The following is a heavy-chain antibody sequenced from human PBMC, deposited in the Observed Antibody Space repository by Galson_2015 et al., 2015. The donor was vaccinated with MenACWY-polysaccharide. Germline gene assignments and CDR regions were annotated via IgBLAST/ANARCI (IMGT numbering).Heavy chain of an antibody. V-gene: IGHV4-59*01. CDR2: IYYSGSA. CDR1: GGSISSSY. J-gene: IGHJ5*02. Sequence: ETLSLTCTVSGGSISSSYWSWTRQPPGKGLEWIGYIYYSGSANYNPSLRSRVTISVDTSKNQFSLKLTSVTAADTAVYYCARRNYDILTGVWFDPWGQGTLVTVSS. D-gene: IGHD3-9*01. CDR3: ARRNYDILTGVWFDP.